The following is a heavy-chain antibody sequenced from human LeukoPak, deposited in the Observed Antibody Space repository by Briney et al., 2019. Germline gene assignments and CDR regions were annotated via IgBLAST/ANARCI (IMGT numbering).Heavy chain of an antibody. CDR1: GFTFSSYS. CDR3: ARGGRGVPPNGSAP. V-gene: IGHV3-21*01. J-gene: IGHJ5*02. Sequence: GGSLRLSCAASGFTFSSYSMNWVRQAPGKGLEWVSSISSSSSYIYYADSVKGRFTISRDNVKNSLYLQMNSLRAEDTAVYYCARGGRGVPPNGSAPGGQGTLVTVSS. D-gene: IGHD2-8*01. CDR2: ISSSSSYI.